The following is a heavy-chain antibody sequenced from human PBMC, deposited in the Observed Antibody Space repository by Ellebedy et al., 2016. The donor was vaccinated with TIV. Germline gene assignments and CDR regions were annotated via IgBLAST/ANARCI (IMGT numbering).Heavy chain of an antibody. V-gene: IGHV4-39*01. Sequence: SETLSLTXTVSGGSISSSSYYWGWIRQPPGKGLEWIGSIYYSGSTYYNASLKSRVTISVDTSKNQFSLKLSSVTAADTAVYYCARLPSGYLYYYYMDVWGKGTTVTVSS. CDR2: IYYSGST. CDR1: GGSISSSSYY. D-gene: IGHD3-3*01. J-gene: IGHJ6*03. CDR3: ARLPSGYLYYYYMDV.